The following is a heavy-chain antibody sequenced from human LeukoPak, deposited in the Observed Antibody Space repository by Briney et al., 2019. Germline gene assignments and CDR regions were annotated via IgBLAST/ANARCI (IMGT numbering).Heavy chain of an antibody. CDR2: IYYSRTT. Sequence: PSETLSLTCTVSGGSIRRYYWSWIRQPPGKGLEWMGNIYYSRTTNYNPSLKSRVTISVDTSTNQFPLKLSSVTAADTAIYYCARVGYYDIMTGYYHFDSWGQGTLVTVSS. CDR1: GGSIRRYY. J-gene: IGHJ4*02. CDR3: ARVGYYDIMTGYYHFDS. V-gene: IGHV4-59*01. D-gene: IGHD3-9*01.